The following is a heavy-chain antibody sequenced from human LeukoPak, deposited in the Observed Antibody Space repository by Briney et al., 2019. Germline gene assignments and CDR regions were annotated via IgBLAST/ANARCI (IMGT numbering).Heavy chain of an antibody. V-gene: IGHV4-59*12. CDR1: GGSISTYY. Sequence: PSEPLSLTCTLSGGSISTYYWSWIRQPPGKGLEWIGYIYYSGSSSYNPSLKSRGTISVDTSKNQFSLKLSSVTAADTAVYYCARGSITVVPAFDIWGQGTMVTVSS. D-gene: IGHD3-3*01. J-gene: IGHJ3*02. CDR2: IYYSGSS. CDR3: ARGSITVVPAFDI.